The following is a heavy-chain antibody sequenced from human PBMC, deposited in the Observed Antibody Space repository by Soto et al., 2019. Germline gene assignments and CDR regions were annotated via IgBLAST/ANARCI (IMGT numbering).Heavy chain of an antibody. D-gene: IGHD6-13*01. CDR1: GGSFSGYY. CDR2: INHSGST. V-gene: IGHV4-34*01. J-gene: IGHJ5*02. Sequence: KPSETLSLTCAVYGGSFSGYYWSWIRQPPGKGLEWIGEINHSGSTNYNPSLKSRVTISVDTSKNQISLKLSSVTAADTAVYYCAMSVIAEAVEWFDPCGQGTLVTVSS. CDR3: AMSVIAEAVEWFDP.